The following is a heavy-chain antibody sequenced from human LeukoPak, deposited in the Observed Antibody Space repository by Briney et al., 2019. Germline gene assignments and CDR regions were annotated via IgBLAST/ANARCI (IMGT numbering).Heavy chain of an antibody. D-gene: IGHD5-12*01. CDR1: GGSISSYY. J-gene: IGHJ6*02. Sequence: SETLSLTCTVSGGSISSYYWSWIRQHPGKGLEWIGYIYYSGSTYYNPSLKSRVTISVDTSKNQFSLKLSSVTAADTAVYYCASTQSGYDYYYYGMDVWGQGTTVTVSS. CDR3: ASTQSGYDYYYYGMDV. V-gene: IGHV4-59*06. CDR2: IYYSGST.